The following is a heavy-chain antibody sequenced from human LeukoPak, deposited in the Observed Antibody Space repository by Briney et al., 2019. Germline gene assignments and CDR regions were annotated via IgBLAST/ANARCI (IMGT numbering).Heavy chain of an antibody. CDR1: GGSISSYY. Sequence: SETLSLTCTVSGGSISSYYRSWIRQPPGKGLEWIGYIYYSGSTNYNPSLKSRVTISVDTSKNQFSLKLSSVTAADTAVYYCARSRDGYNYSEDAFDIWGQGTMVTVSS. J-gene: IGHJ3*02. CDR3: ARSRDGYNYSEDAFDI. D-gene: IGHD5-24*01. CDR2: IYYSGST. V-gene: IGHV4-59*08.